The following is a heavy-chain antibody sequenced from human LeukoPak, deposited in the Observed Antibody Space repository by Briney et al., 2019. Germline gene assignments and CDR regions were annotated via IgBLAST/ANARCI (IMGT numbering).Heavy chain of an antibody. CDR2: ISYDGSNK. Sequence: GGSLRLSCAASGFTFSSYAMHWVRQAPGKGLEWVAVISYDGSNKYYADSVKGRFTISRDNSKNTLYLQMNSLRAEDTAVYYCARDGRGVPNYFDYWGQGTLVTVSS. V-gene: IGHV3-30-3*01. CDR1: GFTFSSYA. D-gene: IGHD1-26*01. J-gene: IGHJ4*02. CDR3: ARDGRGVPNYFDY.